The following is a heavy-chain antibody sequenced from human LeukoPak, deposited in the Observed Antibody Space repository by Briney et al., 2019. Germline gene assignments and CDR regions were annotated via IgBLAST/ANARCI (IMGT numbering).Heavy chain of an antibody. J-gene: IGHJ4*02. D-gene: IGHD3-22*01. CDR3: AKASAMIVVVSKHFDY. CDR1: GFTFRGSA. CDR2: SSSSDDGK. V-gene: IGHV3-23*01. Sequence: GGSLRLSCAGSGFTFRGSAMHWVRQASGKGLEWVSASSSSDDGKWYADSVRGRFTISRDTSKNTLYLQMNSLRAEDTAVYYCAKASAMIVVVSKHFDYWGQGTLVTVSS.